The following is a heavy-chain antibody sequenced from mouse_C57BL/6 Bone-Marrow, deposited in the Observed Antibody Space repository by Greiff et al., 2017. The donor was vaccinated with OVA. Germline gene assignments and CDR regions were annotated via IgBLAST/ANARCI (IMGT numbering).Heavy chain of an antibody. D-gene: IGHD1-2*01. CDR1: GFTFSSYA. Sequence: DVMLVESGGGLVKPGGSLKLSCAASGFTFSSYAMSWVRQTPEKRLEWVATISDGGSYTYYPDNVKGRFTISRDNAKNNLYLQMRHLKSEDTAMYYCARDYVLHFDYWGQGTTLTVSS. CDR3: ARDYVLHFDY. V-gene: IGHV5-4*01. J-gene: IGHJ2*01. CDR2: ISDGGSYT.